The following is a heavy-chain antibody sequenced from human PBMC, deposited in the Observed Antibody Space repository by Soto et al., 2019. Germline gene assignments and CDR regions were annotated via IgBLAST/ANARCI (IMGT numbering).Heavy chain of an antibody. Sequence: ASVKVSCKASGYTFTSYGTSWVRQAPGQGLEWMGWISAYNGNTNYAQKLQGRVTMTTDTSTSTAYMELRSLRSDDTAVYYCARGCSSGWYPLYYYYGMDVWGQGTTVTVSS. D-gene: IGHD6-19*01. V-gene: IGHV1-18*01. J-gene: IGHJ6*02. CDR2: ISAYNGNT. CDR1: GYTFTSYG. CDR3: ARGCSSGWYPLYYYYGMDV.